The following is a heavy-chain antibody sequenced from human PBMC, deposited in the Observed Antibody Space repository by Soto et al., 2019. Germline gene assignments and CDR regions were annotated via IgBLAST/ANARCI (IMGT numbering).Heavy chain of an antibody. J-gene: IGHJ5*02. CDR2: INPSGGTT. CDR1: GYTFTRYN. D-gene: IGHD6-13*01. Sequence: ASVKVSCKASGYTFTRYNVHWVRQAPGQGLEWMAIINPSGGTTYYVQKFEGRVTMTTDTSTSTAYMELRSLRSDDTAVYYCARDHVWIAAAGSRFDPWGQGTLVTVSS. CDR3: ARDHVWIAAAGSRFDP. V-gene: IGHV1-46*01.